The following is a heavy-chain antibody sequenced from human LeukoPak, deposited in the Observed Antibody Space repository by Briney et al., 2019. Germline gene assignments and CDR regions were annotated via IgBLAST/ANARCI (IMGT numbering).Heavy chain of an antibody. CDR1: GFTFSSYV. V-gene: IGHV3-23*01. CDR2: MSGSSGRT. J-gene: IGHJ4*02. D-gene: IGHD2-21*01. CDR3: AKVRCGSECLWGIDS. Sequence: GGSLRLSCAAPGFTFSSYVMSWVRQAPGGGREWVSGMSGSSGRTYYADSVKGRFTISRDNSKNALFLQMNSLRAEDTALYYCAKVRCGSECLWGIDSWGQGTLVTVSS.